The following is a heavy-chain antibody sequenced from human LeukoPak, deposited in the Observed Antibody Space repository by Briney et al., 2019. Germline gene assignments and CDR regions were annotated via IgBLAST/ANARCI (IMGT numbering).Heavy chain of an antibody. J-gene: IGHJ4*02. CDR3: ANSAELRGGLLDY. V-gene: IGHV3-30*18. Sequence: GSLRLSCAASGFTFSSNGMHWVRQAPGEGLEWVAVISYDGSNKYYADSVKGRFTISRDNSKNTLYLQMNSLRAEDTAVYYCANSAELRGGLLDYWGQGTLVTVSS. CDR1: GFTFSSNG. CDR2: ISYDGSNK. D-gene: IGHD2-15*01.